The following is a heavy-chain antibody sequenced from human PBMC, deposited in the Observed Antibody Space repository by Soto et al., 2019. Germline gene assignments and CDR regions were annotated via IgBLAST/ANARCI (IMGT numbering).Heavy chain of an antibody. V-gene: IGHV1-46*01. CDR1: GYTFTSYY. CDR2: INPSGGST. CDR3: ARDIVVVSAIPYYYYGMDV. D-gene: IGHD2-21*02. J-gene: IGHJ6*02. Sequence: SVKVSCKASGYTFTSYYMHWVRQAPGQGLEWMGIINPSGGSTSYAQKFQGRVTMTRDTSTSTVYMELSSLRSEDTAVYYCARDIVVVSAIPYYYYGMDVWGQGTTVTVSS.